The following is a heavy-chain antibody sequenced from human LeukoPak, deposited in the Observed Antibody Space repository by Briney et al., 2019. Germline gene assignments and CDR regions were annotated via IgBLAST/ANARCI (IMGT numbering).Heavy chain of an antibody. V-gene: IGHV3-30*18. CDR3: AKIMSREYYFDY. Sequence: GGSLRLSCEGSAFIFSGHWMNWVRQAPGKGLEWVAVISYDGSNKYYADSVKGRFTISRDNSKNTLYLQMNSLRAEDTAVYYCAKIMSREYYFDYWGQGTLVTVSS. CDR1: AFIFSGHW. J-gene: IGHJ4*02. D-gene: IGHD3-16*01. CDR2: ISYDGSNK.